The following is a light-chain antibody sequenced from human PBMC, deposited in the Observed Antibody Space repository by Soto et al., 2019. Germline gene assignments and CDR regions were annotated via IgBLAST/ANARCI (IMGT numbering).Light chain of an antibody. Sequence: DIVLTQSPGTLSLSPGERATLSCRASPSVSSTYLAWYQQKPGQAPRLLIYGASSRASGIPDKFSGSGSGTEFTLTISRLEPEDSAVYYCQQYGNSPLTFGRGPKVEIK. J-gene: IGKJ4*01. CDR2: GAS. V-gene: IGKV3-20*01. CDR1: PSVSSTY. CDR3: QQYGNSPLT.